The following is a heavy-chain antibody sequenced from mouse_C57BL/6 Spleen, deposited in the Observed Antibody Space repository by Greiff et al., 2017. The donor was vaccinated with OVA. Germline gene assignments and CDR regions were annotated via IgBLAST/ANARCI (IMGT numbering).Heavy chain of an antibody. D-gene: IGHD1-1*01. J-gene: IGHJ1*03. V-gene: IGHV5-4*03. CDR1: GFTFSSYA. Sequence: EVKLVESGGGLVKPGGSLKLSCAASGFTFSSYAMSWVRQTPGKRLEWVATISDGGSYTCYPDNVKGRFTISRDNAKNNLYLQMSHLKSEDTAMYYCARAATVDWYFDVWGTGTTVTVSS. CDR3: ARAATVDWYFDV. CDR2: ISDGGSYT.